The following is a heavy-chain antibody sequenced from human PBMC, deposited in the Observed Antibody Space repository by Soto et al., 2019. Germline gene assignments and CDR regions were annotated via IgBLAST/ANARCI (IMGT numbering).Heavy chain of an antibody. J-gene: IGHJ4*02. CDR3: ANLYWSYYNEKPPL. D-gene: IGHD3-10*01. Sequence: SVKVSCKASGGTFSSYAISWVRQAPGQGLEWMGGIIPIFGTANYAQKFQGRVTITADESTSTAYMELSSLRSEDTAVYYCANLYWSYYNEKPPLWGQGTLVTVSS. V-gene: IGHV1-69*13. CDR2: IIPIFGTA. CDR1: GGTFSSYA.